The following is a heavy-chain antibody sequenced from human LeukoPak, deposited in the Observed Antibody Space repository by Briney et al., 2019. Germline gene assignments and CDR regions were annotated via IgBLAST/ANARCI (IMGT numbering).Heavy chain of an antibody. CDR3: ARASTDIAAAARTYYFDY. J-gene: IGHJ4*02. CDR2: INHSGST. V-gene: IGHV4-34*01. CDR1: GGSLSGYY. Sequence: SETLSLTCAVYGGSLSGYYWSWIRQPPGKGLEWIGEINHSGSTNYNPSLKSRVTISVDTSKNQFSLELSSVTAADTAVYYCARASTDIAAAARTYYFDYWGQGTLVTVSS. D-gene: IGHD6-13*01.